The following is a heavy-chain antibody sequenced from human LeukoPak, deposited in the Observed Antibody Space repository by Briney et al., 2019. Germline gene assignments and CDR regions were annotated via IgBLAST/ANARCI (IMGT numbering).Heavy chain of an antibody. CDR3: TRRSIAAAGVYYYYYMDV. J-gene: IGHJ6*03. Sequence: PGGSLRLSCAGYGFTFSSYGMSWVRRAPGKGLEWVSGINWNGGSTGYADSVKGRFTISRDNAKNSLYLQMNSLRAEDTAVYYCTRRSIAAAGVYYYYYMDVWGKGTTVTVSS. CDR2: INWNGGST. CDR1: GFTFSSYG. V-gene: IGHV3-20*04. D-gene: IGHD6-13*01.